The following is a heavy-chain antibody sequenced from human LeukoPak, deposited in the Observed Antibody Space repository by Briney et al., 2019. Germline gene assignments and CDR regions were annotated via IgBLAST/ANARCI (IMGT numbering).Heavy chain of an antibody. CDR1: GFLFSRYW. Sequence: PGGSLRLSCAASGFLFSRYWMSWVRQAPGKGLEWVANIKEDGSEKYYVESMKGRFTISRDNVKNSLYLQINSLRAEDTAVYYCARDRNGGYWGQGTLVTVSS. V-gene: IGHV3-7*01. CDR2: IKEDGSEK. J-gene: IGHJ4*02. CDR3: ARDRNGGY.